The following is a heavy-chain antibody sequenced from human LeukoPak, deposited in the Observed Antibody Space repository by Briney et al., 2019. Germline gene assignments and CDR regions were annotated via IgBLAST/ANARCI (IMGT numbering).Heavy chain of an antibody. CDR2: ISAYNGNT. V-gene: IGHV1-18*01. CDR3: ARDHPLRSYHWFDP. D-gene: IGHD3-10*01. CDR1: GYTFTSYG. Sequence: ASVKVSCKASGYTFTSYGISWVRQAPGQGLEWMGWISAYNGNTNYAQKLQGRVTMTTDTSTSTAYMELRSLRSDDTAVYYCARDHPLRSYHWFDPWGQGTLVTVSS. J-gene: IGHJ5*02.